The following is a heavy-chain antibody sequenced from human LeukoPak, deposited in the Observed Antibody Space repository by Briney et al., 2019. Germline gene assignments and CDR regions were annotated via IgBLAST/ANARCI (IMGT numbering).Heavy chain of an antibody. J-gene: IGHJ4*02. D-gene: IGHD6-19*01. CDR3: ARVRPSGGWYIPPKNYFDY. Sequence: SETLSLTCAVYGGSFSGYYWSWIRQPPGKGLEWIGEINHSGSTNYNPSLKSRVTISVDTSKNQFSLKLSSVTAADTAVYYCARVRPSGGWYIPPKNYFDYWGQGTLVTVSS. CDR1: GGSFSGYY. CDR2: INHSGST. V-gene: IGHV4-34*01.